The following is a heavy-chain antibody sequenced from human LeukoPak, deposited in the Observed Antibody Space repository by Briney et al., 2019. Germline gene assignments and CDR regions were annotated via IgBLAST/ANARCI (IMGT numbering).Heavy chain of an antibody. D-gene: IGHD4-17*01. CDR1: GFTFSSYW. CDR3: ARVGNGDYGWSFDL. V-gene: IGHV3-7*01. J-gene: IGHJ3*01. Sequence: GGSLRLSCAASGFTFSSYWMSWVRQAPGKGLEWVAKIQDYGSDKYYVDSVKGRFTISRDNAKNSLSLQMNSLRAEDTAVYYCARVGNGDYGWSFDLWGQGTMVTVSA. CDR2: IQDYGSDK.